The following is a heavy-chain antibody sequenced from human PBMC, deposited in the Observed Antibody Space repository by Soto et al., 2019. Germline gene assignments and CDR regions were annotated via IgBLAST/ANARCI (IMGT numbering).Heavy chain of an antibody. Sequence: GGSLRLSSAASGFNFRSYAMSWVRQAPGEGLEWVSAISGSGGSTYYADSVKGRFTISRDNSKNTLYLQMNSLRAEDTAVYYCAKDPGYCSSTSCYGIFDYWGQGTLVTVSS. CDR2: ISGSGGST. J-gene: IGHJ4*02. CDR1: GFNFRSYA. V-gene: IGHV3-23*01. CDR3: AKDPGYCSSTSCYGIFDY. D-gene: IGHD2-2*03.